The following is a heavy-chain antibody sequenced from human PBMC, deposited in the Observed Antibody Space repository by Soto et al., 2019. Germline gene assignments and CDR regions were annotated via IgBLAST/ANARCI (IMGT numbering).Heavy chain of an antibody. CDR2: ISYDGSNK. V-gene: IGHV3-30-3*01. J-gene: IGHJ6*02. CDR3: ARDQEEGGYYFGMDV. D-gene: IGHD2-15*01. Sequence: QVQLVESGGGVVQPGRSLRLSCAASGFTFSSYAMHWVRQAPGKGLEWVAVISYDGSNKYYADSVKGRFTISRDNSKNTLYLQMNSLRAEDTAVYYCARDQEEGGYYFGMDVWGQGTTVTVSS. CDR1: GFTFSSYA.